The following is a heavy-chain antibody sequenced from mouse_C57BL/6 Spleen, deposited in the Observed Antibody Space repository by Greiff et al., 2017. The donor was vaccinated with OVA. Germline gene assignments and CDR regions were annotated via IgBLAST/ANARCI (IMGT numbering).Heavy chain of an antibody. CDR1: GYAFSSSW. D-gene: IGHD1-1*01. CDR2: IYPGDGDT. CDR3: ARSKLRFYAMDY. V-gene: IGHV1-82*01. Sequence: QVQLQQPGAELVMPGASVKISCKASGYAFSSSWMNWVKQRPGKGLEWIGRIYPGDGDTNYNGKFKGKATLTADKSSSTAYMQLSSLTSEDSAVYFCARSKLRFYAMDYWGQGTSVTVSS. J-gene: IGHJ4*01.